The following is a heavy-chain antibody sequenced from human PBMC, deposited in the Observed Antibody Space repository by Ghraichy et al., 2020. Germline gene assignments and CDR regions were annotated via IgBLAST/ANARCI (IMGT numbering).Heavy chain of an antibody. CDR1: GGSFRGYY. D-gene: IGHD5-18*01. CDR2: IYDNEKT. CDR3: ARMFRGFSYGFGGYFDS. Sequence: SETLSLTCAVSGGSFRGYYWSWIRQAPGKGLEWIGEIYDNEKTDYSLSLASRVSISVEPSTRQFSLRLTSLTTADTAVYYCARMFRGFSYGFGGYFDSWGQGTLVTVSS. V-gene: IGHV4-34*01. J-gene: IGHJ4*02.